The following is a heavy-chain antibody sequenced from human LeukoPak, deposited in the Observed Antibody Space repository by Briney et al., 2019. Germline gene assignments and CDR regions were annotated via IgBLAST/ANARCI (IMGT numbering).Heavy chain of an antibody. D-gene: IGHD3-3*01. Sequence: GGSLRLSCAASGFAFSRYNMDWVRQAPGKGLEWVAVISYDGSNKYYADSVKGRFTISRDNSKNTLYLQMNSLRAEDTAVYYCARAPTNYDFWSGSTYYFDYWGQGTLVTVSS. CDR2: ISYDGSNK. CDR3: ARAPTNYDFWSGSTYYFDY. CDR1: GFAFSRYN. V-gene: IGHV3-30-3*01. J-gene: IGHJ4*02.